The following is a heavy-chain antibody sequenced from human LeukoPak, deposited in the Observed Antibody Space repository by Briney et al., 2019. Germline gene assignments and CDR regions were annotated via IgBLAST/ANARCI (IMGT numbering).Heavy chain of an antibody. CDR3: ASLWFGELTLYYGMDV. Sequence: GGSLRLSCAASGFTFSSYEMNWVRQAPGKGLEWVSYISSSGSTIYYADSVKGRFTISRDNAKNSLYLQMNSLGAEDTAVYYCASLWFGELTLYYGMDVWGKGTTVTVSS. V-gene: IGHV3-48*03. J-gene: IGHJ6*04. CDR2: ISSSGSTI. D-gene: IGHD3-10*01. CDR1: GFTFSSYE.